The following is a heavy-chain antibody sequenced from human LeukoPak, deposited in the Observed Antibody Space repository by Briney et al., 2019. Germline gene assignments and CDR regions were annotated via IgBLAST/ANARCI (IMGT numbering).Heavy chain of an antibody. Sequence: GGSLRLSCAASGFAFSNYNMNWVRQAPGKGLEWVSYISNSGSSRYYADSVKGRFTISRDNAKDSPYLQMASLRVEDTAIYYCARDQGDGYNPSLFDYWGRGTLVTVSS. V-gene: IGHV3-48*01. J-gene: IGHJ4*02. D-gene: IGHD5-24*01. CDR2: ISNSGSSR. CDR1: GFAFSNYN. CDR3: ARDQGDGYNPSLFDY.